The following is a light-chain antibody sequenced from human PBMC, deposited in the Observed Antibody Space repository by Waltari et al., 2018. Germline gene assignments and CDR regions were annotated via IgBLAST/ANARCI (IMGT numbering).Light chain of an antibody. CDR2: AAS. V-gene: IGKV1-6*01. J-gene: IGKJ4*01. CDR3: LQDYNYH. CDR1: QGIRND. Sequence: AIQMTQSPSSLSASVGDRVTITCRASQGIRNDLGWYQQKPGKAPKLLIYAASSLQSGVPSRFSGSGSGTDFTLAISSLQPEDFATYYCLQDYNYHFGGGTKVEIK.